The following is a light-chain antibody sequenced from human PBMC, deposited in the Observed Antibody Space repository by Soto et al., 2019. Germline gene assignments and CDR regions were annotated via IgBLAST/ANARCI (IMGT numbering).Light chain of an antibody. J-gene: IGKJ1*01. CDR3: QQYKRYPWT. CDR1: QSIRYW. V-gene: IGKV1-5*03. CDR2: GAS. Sequence: DIQLTQSPATLSASVGDRATITCRASQSIRYWLAWFQQKAGQAPKLLIYGASRLESGVPSRIRGSGAGTEVTRSTSSMKYDDVETYYCQQYKRYPWTFGQGTKVDIK.